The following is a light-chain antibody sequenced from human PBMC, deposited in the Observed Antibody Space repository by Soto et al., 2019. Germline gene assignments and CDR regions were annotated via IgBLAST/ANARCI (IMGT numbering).Light chain of an antibody. CDR3: SSYTAFTTYV. CDR2: DVG. J-gene: IGLJ1*01. CDR1: NSDVGAYSY. V-gene: IGLV2-14*03. Sequence: QSVLTQPASVSGSPGQSITISCTGTNSDVGAYSYVSWYQQYPGKASKLLIYDVGARPSGISDRFSGSKSGNTASLTISGLQAEDEADYYCSSYTAFTTYVFGSGTKVTVL.